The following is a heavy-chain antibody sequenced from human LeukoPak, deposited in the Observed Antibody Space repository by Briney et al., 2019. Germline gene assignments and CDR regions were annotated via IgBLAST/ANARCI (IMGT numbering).Heavy chain of an antibody. Sequence: GGSLRLSCAASGFTFSSYWMHWVRQAPGKGLVWVSRINSDGISTNYADSVKGRFTISRDNAKNTLYLQMNSLRAEDTAAYYCAKDVITIFGVGPNWFDPWGQGTLVTVSS. CDR3: AKDVITIFGVGPNWFDP. J-gene: IGHJ5*02. CDR1: GFTFSSYW. CDR2: INSDGIST. D-gene: IGHD3-3*01. V-gene: IGHV3-74*01.